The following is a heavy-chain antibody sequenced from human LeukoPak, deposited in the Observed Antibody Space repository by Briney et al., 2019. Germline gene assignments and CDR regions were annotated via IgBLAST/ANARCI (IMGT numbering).Heavy chain of an antibody. J-gene: IGHJ4*02. D-gene: IGHD6-19*01. Sequence: GGSLRLSCAASGFTFSSYEMNWVRQAPGKGLECVSYISSSGSTIYYADSVKGQFTISRDNAKNSLYLQMNSLRAEDTAVYYCAREESIAVAGQYYFDYWGQGTLVTVSS. CDR2: ISSSGSTI. CDR3: AREESIAVAGQYYFDY. V-gene: IGHV3-48*03. CDR1: GFTFSSYE.